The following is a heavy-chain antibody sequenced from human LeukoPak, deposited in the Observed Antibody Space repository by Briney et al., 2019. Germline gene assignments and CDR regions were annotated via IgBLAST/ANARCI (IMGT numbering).Heavy chain of an antibody. CDR3: ARDLYRIVVVPHYFDY. V-gene: IGHV3-7*01. Sequence: PGGSLRLSCAASGFTFSHSWMTWVRQAPGKGLEWVADIKEDGTTKLYVDSVKGRFTISRDNAKNSLYLQMNSLRAEDTAVYYCARDLYRIVVVPHYFDYWGQGTLVTVSS. D-gene: IGHD3-22*01. J-gene: IGHJ4*02. CDR1: GFTFSHSW. CDR2: IKEDGTTK.